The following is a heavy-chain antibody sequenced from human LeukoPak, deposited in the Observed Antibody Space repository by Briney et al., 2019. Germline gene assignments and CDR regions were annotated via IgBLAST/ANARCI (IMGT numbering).Heavy chain of an antibody. CDR1: GFXFSSYV. CDR2: IQYDGSNN. V-gene: IGHV3-30*18. Sequence: GGSLRLSCAVSGFXFSSYVMNWVGPAPGKGLEWVSVIQYDGSNNYYADSVKGRFTISRDNSKNTLYLQMNSLRAEDTAVYYCAKGGSKRLTRFDYWGQGTLVTVSS. CDR3: AKGGSKRLTRFDY. J-gene: IGHJ4*02. D-gene: IGHD6-25*01.